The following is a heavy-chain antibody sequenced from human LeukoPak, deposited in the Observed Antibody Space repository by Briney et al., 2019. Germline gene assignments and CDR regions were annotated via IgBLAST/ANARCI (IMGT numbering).Heavy chain of an antibody. D-gene: IGHD2-2*01. V-gene: IGHV3-21*01. CDR3: ASLQWGRYCISTSCYDPFHI. CDR2: ISSSSSYI. Sequence: GGSLRLSCAVSGFTFSSYSMNWVRQAPGKGLEWVSSISSSSSYIYYADSVKGRFTISRDNAKNSLYLQMNSLRAEDTAVYYCASLQWGRYCISTSCYDPFHIWGQGTMVTVSS. CDR1: GFTFSSYS. J-gene: IGHJ3*02.